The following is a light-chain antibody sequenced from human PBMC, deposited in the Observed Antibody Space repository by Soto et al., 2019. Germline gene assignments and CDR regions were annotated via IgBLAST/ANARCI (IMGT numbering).Light chain of an antibody. CDR2: NNN. Sequence: QSVLTQPPSASGTPGQRVTISCSGSSSNIGSNTVNWYQQLPGTAPKLLIYNNNQRPSGVPDRFSGSKSGTSASLAISGLQSQDEGEYDCAAWDDSLNGLVFGTGTKLTVL. CDR1: SSNIGSNT. CDR3: AAWDDSLNGLV. J-gene: IGLJ1*01. V-gene: IGLV1-44*01.